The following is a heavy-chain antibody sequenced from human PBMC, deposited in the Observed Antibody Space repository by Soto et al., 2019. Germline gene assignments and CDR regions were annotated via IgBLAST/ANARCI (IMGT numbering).Heavy chain of an antibody. Sequence: QVQLQQWGAGLLKPSETLSLTCAVYGGSFSGYYWSWIRQPPGKGLEWIGEINHSGSTNYNPSLKSLVTISVDTSKDQFSLKRSSVTAADTAVYYCARGIFGVVINFDYWGQGTLVTVSS. CDR3: ARGIFGVVINFDY. CDR1: GGSFSGYY. V-gene: IGHV4-34*01. J-gene: IGHJ4*02. D-gene: IGHD3-3*01. CDR2: INHSGST.